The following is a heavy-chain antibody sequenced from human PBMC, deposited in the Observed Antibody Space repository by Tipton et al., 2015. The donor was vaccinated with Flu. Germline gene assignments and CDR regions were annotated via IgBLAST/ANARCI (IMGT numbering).Heavy chain of an antibody. J-gene: IGHJ5*01. D-gene: IGHD3-16*01. V-gene: IGHV4-31*03. CDR1: GGSISSGAYY. CDR3: AKVLFGWVES. CDR2: IFYSGST. Sequence: TLSLTCSVSGGSISSGAYYWSWIRQNPGKGLEWIGYIFYSGSTYYNPSLRGRLAMSIDTSKKQFSLRLSSVTAADTAVYYCAKVLFGWVESWAQGTLVTVSS.